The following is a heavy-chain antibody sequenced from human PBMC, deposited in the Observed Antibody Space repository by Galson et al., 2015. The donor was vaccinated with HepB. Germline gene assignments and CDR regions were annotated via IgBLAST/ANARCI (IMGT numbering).Heavy chain of an antibody. V-gene: IGHV1-2*02. CDR2: INPNTGGI. J-gene: IGHJ6*03. CDR1: GYTFTAYY. Sequence: SVKVSCKASGYTFTAYYIHWVRQAPGQGLEWMGWINPNTGGINHTQRFQGRVTMTRDTSINTAYMELSRLRSDDTAVYYCARGVYYDFWSGYYYMDVWCKGTTVTVSS. D-gene: IGHD3-3*01. CDR3: ARGVYYDFWSGYYYMDV.